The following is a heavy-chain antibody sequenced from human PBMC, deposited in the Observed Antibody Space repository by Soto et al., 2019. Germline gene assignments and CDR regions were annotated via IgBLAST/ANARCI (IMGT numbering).Heavy chain of an antibody. CDR1: GGSISSTNYY. CDR3: ARHSNEYRKSLDY. V-gene: IGHV4-39*01. J-gene: IGHJ4*02. D-gene: IGHD1-1*01. CDR2: IHYSGST. Sequence: SETLSLTCTVSGGSISSTNYYWGWIRQPPGKGLEWIGSIHYSGSTYYNPSLKSRVTISVDTSKNQFSLKLGSVTAADTAVYYCARHSNEYRKSLDYWGQGTLVTVSS.